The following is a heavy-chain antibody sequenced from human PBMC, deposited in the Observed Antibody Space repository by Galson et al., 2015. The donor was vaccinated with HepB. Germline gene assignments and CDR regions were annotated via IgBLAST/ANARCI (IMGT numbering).Heavy chain of an antibody. CDR2: IYLDDSDT. V-gene: IGHV5-51*01. Sequence: QSGAEVKKPGESLKISCRVSENSFTSYWIGWVRQAPGKGLEWMGIIYLDDSDTRYSPSFQGQVTISAEKSISTAYLQWSSLRASDTAMYYCARPRNGDLYFDYLGQGTLVTVSS. J-gene: IGHJ4*02. CDR3: ARPRNGDLYFDY. D-gene: IGHD2-8*01. CDR1: ENSFTSYW.